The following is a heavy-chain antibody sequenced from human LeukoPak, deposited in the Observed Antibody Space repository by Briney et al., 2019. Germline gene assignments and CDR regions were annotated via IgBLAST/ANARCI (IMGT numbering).Heavy chain of an antibody. D-gene: IGHD3-10*01. Sequence: SETLSLTCDVYGGSFSYYSWTWIRQPPGKGLEWIGEITHSGTTNYNPSLKSRVTISVDTSKNQFSLKLSSVTAADTAVYYCARSFYGSGNYYFDYWGQGTLVTVSS. V-gene: IGHV4-34*01. CDR1: GGSFSYYS. CDR2: ITHSGTT. J-gene: IGHJ4*02. CDR3: ARSFYGSGNYYFDY.